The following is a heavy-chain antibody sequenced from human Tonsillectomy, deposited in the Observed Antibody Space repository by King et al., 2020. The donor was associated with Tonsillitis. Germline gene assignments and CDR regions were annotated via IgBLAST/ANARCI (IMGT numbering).Heavy chain of an antibody. CDR2: ISSSSSYI. CDR3: ARMDVVVPAAIMDV. V-gene: IGHV3-21*01. CDR1: GFTFSSYS. D-gene: IGHD2-2*01. J-gene: IGHJ6*02. Sequence: QLVQSGGGLVKPGGSLRLSCAASGFTFSSYSMNWVRQAPGKWREWVSFISSSSSYIYYAESVKGRFTISRDNAKNSRYLQMNSLNAEDTAVYYCARMDVVVPAAIMDVWGQGTTVTVSS.